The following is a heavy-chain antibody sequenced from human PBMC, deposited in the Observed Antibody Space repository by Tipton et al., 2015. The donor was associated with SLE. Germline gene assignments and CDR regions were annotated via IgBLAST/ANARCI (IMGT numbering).Heavy chain of an antibody. CDR3: ARVDTIYSFDY. CDR1: GGSISSSSDY. J-gene: IGHJ4*02. V-gene: IGHV4-39*07. CDR2: THYTGVT. D-gene: IGHD3/OR15-3a*01. Sequence: TLSLTCTVSGGSISSSSDYWGWIRQPPGKGLEWIGNTHYTGVTYYNPSLKSRVTISVDTSKNQFSLKLTSVTAADTAVYYCARVDTIYSFDYWGQGALVTVSS.